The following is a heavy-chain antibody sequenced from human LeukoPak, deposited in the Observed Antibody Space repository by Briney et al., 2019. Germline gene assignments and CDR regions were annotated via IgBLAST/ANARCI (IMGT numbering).Heavy chain of an antibody. J-gene: IGHJ5*02. Sequence: SETLSLTCTVSGGSISSYYWSWLRQPPGKGLEWIGYIYYSGSTNYNPSLKSRVTISVDTSKNQFSLKLSSVTAADTAVYYCARLPAYHNWFDPWGQGTLVTVSS. CDR3: ARLPAYHNWFDP. CDR2: IYYSGST. CDR1: GGSISSYY. D-gene: IGHD2-2*01. V-gene: IGHV4-59*08.